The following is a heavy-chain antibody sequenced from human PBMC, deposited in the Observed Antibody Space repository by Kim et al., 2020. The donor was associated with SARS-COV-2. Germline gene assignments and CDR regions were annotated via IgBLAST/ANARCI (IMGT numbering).Heavy chain of an antibody. CDR2: IYYTGTT. V-gene: IGHV4-59*13. CDR3: ARKTPAGLFDY. CDR1: GASINSYY. J-gene: IGHJ4*02. Sequence: SETLSLTCTVSGASINSYYWSWIRQPPGKGLEWIGYIYYTGTTNYNPSLKSRVTISVDTSNLFSLKLTSVTAADTAVYYCARKTPAGLFDYLGQGTLVTV.